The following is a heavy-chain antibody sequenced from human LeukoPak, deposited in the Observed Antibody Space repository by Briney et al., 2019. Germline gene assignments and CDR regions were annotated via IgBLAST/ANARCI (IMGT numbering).Heavy chain of an antibody. CDR1: GGTFSSYA. D-gene: IGHD4-17*01. J-gene: IGHJ5*02. V-gene: IGHV1-69*04. CDR2: IIPILDIA. CDR3: ARWSFGDYGMYVRYNWFDP. Sequence: GASVKVSCKASGGTFSSYAISWVRQAPGQGLEWMGRIIPILDIANYAQKFQGRVTITADKSTSTAYMELSSLRSEDTAVYYCARWSFGDYGMYVRYNWFDPWGQGTLVTVSS.